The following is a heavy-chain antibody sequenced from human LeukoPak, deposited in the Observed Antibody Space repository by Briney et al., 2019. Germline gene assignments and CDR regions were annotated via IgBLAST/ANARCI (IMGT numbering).Heavy chain of an antibody. Sequence: GGSLRLSCAASGFTFDDYAMHWVRQAPVKVLEWVSGISWNSGSIGYADSVKGRFTISRDNAKNSLYLQMNSLRAEDTALYYCAKDGALGYSLDAYAEYFQHWGQGTLVTVSS. J-gene: IGHJ1*01. CDR2: ISWNSGSI. D-gene: IGHD2-21*01. CDR1: GFTFDDYA. V-gene: IGHV3-9*01. CDR3: AKDGALGYSLDAYAEYFQH.